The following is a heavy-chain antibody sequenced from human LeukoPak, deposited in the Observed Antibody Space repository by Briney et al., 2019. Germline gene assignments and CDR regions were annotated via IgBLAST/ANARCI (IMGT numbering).Heavy chain of an antibody. V-gene: IGHV4-4*07. CDR2: ISPSGST. CDR1: GDSISSSY. D-gene: IGHD3-10*01. J-gene: IGHJ4*02. Sequence: SETLSLTCSSSGDSISSSYWSWIRQPAGKGLEWIGRISPSGSTNYNPSLKSRVTMSLDTSKNQLSLKLSSVTAADTAVYYCARDRGELYDYWGQGTLVTVSS. CDR3: ARDRGELYDY.